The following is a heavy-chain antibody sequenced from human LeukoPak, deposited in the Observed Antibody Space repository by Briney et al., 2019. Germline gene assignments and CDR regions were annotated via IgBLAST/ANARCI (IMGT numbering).Heavy chain of an antibody. D-gene: IGHD3-3*01. CDR3: AMTTTIFGGYYFDY. CDR1: GGTFSSYA. CDR2: IIPIFGTA. J-gene: IGHJ4*02. Sequence: ASVKVSCKASGGTFSSYAISWVRQATGQGLEWMGGIIPIFGTANYAQKFQGRVTITADESTSTAYMELSSLRSEDTAVYYCAMTTTIFGGYYFDYWGQGTLVTVSS. V-gene: IGHV1-69*13.